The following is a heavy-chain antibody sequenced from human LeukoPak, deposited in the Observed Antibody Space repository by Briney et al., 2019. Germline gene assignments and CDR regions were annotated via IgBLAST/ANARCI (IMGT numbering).Heavy chain of an antibody. V-gene: IGHV4-39*01. CDR1: GGSISGSSYY. D-gene: IGHD7-27*01. Sequence: SETLSLTCTVSGGSISGSSYYWGWIRQPPGKGLEWIGSIYYSGSTYYNPSLKSRVTISVDTSKNQFSLKLSSVTAADTAVYYCARGGTNWVKHDYWGQGTLVTVSS. CDR3: ARGGTNWVKHDY. J-gene: IGHJ4*02. CDR2: IYYSGST.